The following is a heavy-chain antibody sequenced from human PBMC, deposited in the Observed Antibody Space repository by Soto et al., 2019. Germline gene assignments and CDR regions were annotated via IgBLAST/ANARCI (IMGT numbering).Heavy chain of an antibody. CDR2: IIPIFGTA. V-gene: IGHV1-69*13. J-gene: IGHJ4*02. Sequence: SVKVSCKXSGGTFSSYAISWVRQAPGQGLEWMGGIIPIFGTANYAQKFQGRVTITADESTSTAYMELSSLRSEDTAVYYCARTIEYSSSIFDYWGQGTLVTVSS. CDR3: ARTIEYSSSIFDY. CDR1: GGTFSSYA. D-gene: IGHD6-6*01.